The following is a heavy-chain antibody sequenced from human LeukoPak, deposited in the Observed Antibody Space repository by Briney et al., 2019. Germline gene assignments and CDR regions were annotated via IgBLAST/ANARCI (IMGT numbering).Heavy chain of an antibody. D-gene: IGHD1-26*01. CDR1: GFTFDDYA. CDR2: ISWNSGSI. Sequence: TGGSLRLSCAASGFTFDDYAMHWVRQAPGKGLGWVSGISWNSGSIGYSDSVKGRFTISRDNAKNSLYLQMNSLRAEDTALYYCAKAVGAARHDAFDIWGQGTMVTVSS. CDR3: AKAVGAARHDAFDI. J-gene: IGHJ3*02. V-gene: IGHV3-9*01.